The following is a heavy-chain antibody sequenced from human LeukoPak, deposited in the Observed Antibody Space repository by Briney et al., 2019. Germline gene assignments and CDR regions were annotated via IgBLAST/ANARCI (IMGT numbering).Heavy chain of an antibody. Sequence: GGSLRLSCAASGFTFSSYAMSWVRQAPGKGLEWVSAISGSGGSTYYADSVKGRFTISRDNSKNTLYLQMNSLRAEDTAVYYCAKVNGDANIVVVPAALFDYWGQGTLVTVSS. CDR3: AKVNGDANIVVVPAALFDY. D-gene: IGHD2-2*01. CDR1: GFTFSSYA. V-gene: IGHV3-23*01. CDR2: ISGSGGST. J-gene: IGHJ4*02.